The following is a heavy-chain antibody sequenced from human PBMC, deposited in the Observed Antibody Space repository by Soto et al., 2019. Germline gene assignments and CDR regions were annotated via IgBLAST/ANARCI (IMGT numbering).Heavy chain of an antibody. Sequence: GGSLRLSCAASGFNFSTYNMHWVRQAPGKGLEWVSYIVGSSSTIFYADSVKGRFTVSRDNAKNSLYLQMNSLRAEDTALYYCVRDPSSRSPSYFDYWGLGTLVTVSS. D-gene: IGHD2-15*01. V-gene: IGHV3-48*04. CDR3: VRDPSSRSPSYFDY. CDR1: GFNFSTYN. CDR2: IVGSSSTI. J-gene: IGHJ4*02.